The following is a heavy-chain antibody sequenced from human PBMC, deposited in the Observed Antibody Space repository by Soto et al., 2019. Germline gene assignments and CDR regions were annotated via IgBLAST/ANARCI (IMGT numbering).Heavy chain of an antibody. Sequence: QVQLQQWGAGLLKPSETLSLTCAVYGGSVSVPNYYWSWIRQPPGKGLEWIGEMSHSGGSHFNPSLKSRVTISVETSTNQFSLKMSSVTAADTALYYCARVQRGTATTVVDAFDIWGPGTMVIVSS. J-gene: IGHJ3*02. CDR1: GGSVSVPNYY. V-gene: IGHV4-34*01. CDR3: ARVQRGTATTVVDAFDI. D-gene: IGHD1-1*01. CDR2: MSHSGGS.